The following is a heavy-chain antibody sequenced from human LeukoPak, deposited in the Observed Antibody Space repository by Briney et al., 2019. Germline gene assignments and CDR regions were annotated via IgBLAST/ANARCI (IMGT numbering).Heavy chain of an antibody. D-gene: IGHD2-15*01. CDR1: GYTFTGYY. CDR2: INPNSGGT. CDR3: ARGNGVVARGPDY. Sequence: GASVTVSCTASGYTFTGYYMHWVRQAPGQGLEWMGWINPNSGGTNYAQKFQGRVTMTRDTSISTAYMELSRLRSDDMAVYYCARGNGVVARGPDYWGQGTLVTVSS. V-gene: IGHV1-2*02. J-gene: IGHJ4*02.